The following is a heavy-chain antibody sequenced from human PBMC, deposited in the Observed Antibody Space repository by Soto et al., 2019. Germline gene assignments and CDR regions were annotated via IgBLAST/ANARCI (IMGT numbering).Heavy chain of an antibody. J-gene: IGHJ4*02. CDR2: ISKDGTNK. CDR3: AKTTGLVVNPIPSVFDY. Sequence: QVHLVESGGGVVQPGRSLRLSCATSGFTFSNYVMHWVRQAPGKGLEWVAVISKDGTNKYYADSVQGRFIVSRDNSRNTVYLQMNSLRVEDSAVYYCAKTTGLVVNPIPSVFDYWGQGAPVIVSS. V-gene: IGHV3-30*18. CDR1: GFTFSNYV. D-gene: IGHD2-8*02.